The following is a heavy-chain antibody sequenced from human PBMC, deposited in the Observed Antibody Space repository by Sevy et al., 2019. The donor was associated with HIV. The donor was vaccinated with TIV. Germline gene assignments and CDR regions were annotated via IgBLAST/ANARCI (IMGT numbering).Heavy chain of an antibody. CDR2: ISWNSGRI. Sequence: GGSLRLSCAVSGFTFDDYALHWVRQAPGKGLEWVSGISWNSGRIGYAPSVKGRFTISRDNAKNSLYLQMNSLRIEDTAFYYCVKDSYYDSSGYFDYWGQGTLVTVSS. V-gene: IGHV3-9*01. J-gene: IGHJ4*02. CDR3: VKDSYYDSSGYFDY. D-gene: IGHD3-22*01. CDR1: GFTFDDYA.